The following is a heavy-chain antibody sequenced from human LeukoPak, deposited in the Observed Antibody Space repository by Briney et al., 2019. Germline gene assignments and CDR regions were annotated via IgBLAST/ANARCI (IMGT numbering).Heavy chain of an antibody. CDR2: IYYSGST. D-gene: IGHD3-16*01. J-gene: IGHJ5*02. CDR3: ARGLGPRGGYSWFDP. V-gene: IGHV4-59*01. Sequence: SETLSLTCTVSGGSISSYYWSWIRQPPGKGLEWIGYIYYSGSTNYNPSLKSRVTISVATSKNQFSLKLNSVTAADTAVYYCARGLGPRGGYSWFDPWGQGTLVTVSS. CDR1: GGSISSYY.